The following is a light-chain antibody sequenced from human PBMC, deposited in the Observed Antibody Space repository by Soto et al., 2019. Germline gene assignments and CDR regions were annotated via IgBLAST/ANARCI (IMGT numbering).Light chain of an antibody. CDR3: QQYSTSPLT. Sequence: EIVLTQSPATLSLSQGEGATLSCRASQSVSSYLAWYQQKAGQAPRLVIYGASSRATGIPDRFSASGSGTDFTLTISRLEPEDFAVYYCQQYSTSPLTFGQGTKVDIK. V-gene: IGKV3-20*01. CDR2: GAS. CDR1: QSVSSY. J-gene: IGKJ1*01.